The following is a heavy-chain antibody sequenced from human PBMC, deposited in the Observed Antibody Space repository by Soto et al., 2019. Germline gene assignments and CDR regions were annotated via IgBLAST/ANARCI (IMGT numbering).Heavy chain of an antibody. J-gene: IGHJ6*02. D-gene: IGHD6-13*01. CDR3: ARESSSWDYYYYGMDV. CDR1: GYTFTSYG. V-gene: IGHV1-18*01. CDR2: VSAYNGNT. Sequence: GASVKVSCKASGYTFTSYGISWVRQAPGQGLEWMGWVSAYNGNTNYAQKLQGRVTMTTDTSTSTAYMELRSLRSDDTAVYYCARESSSWDYYYYGMDVWGQGTTVTVSS.